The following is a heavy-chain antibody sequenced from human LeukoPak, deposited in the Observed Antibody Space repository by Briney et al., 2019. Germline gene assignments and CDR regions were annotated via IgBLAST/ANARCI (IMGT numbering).Heavy chain of an antibody. D-gene: IGHD3-10*01. V-gene: IGHV1-18*01. CDR1: GYTFTSYG. J-gene: IGHJ4*02. Sequence: ASVKVSCKASGYTFTSYGISWVRQAPGQGLEWLGWISAYNGNTNYAPKLQGRVTMTTDTSTSTAYMELRSLRSDDTAVYYCARDGEYGTGSYYRGCFDYWGQGILVTVSS. CDR3: ARDGEYGTGSYYRGCFDY. CDR2: ISAYNGNT.